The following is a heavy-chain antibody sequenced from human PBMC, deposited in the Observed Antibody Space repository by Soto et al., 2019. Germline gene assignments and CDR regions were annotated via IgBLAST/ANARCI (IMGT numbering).Heavy chain of an antibody. CDR2: ISSSGYTI. V-gene: IGHV3-48*03. Sequence: EVQLVESGGGLVQPGGSLRLSCAASGFTFSSYEMNWVRQAPGKGLEWVSYISSSGYTIYYADSVKGRFSISRDNAKHSLYLQKNSLGAVDTAVYYGGRGQYSSGGGYFDYWGQGTLVTVSS. CDR3: GRGQYSSGGGYFDY. D-gene: IGHD6-19*01. J-gene: IGHJ4*02. CDR1: GFTFSSYE.